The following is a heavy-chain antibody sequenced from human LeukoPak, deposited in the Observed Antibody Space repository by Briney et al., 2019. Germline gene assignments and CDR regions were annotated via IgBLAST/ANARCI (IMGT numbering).Heavy chain of an antibody. CDR2: ISWNSGSI. V-gene: IGHV3-9*01. CDR1: GLTFDDYA. J-gene: IGHJ6*03. Sequence: GRSLRLSCAASGLTFDDYAMHWVRQAPGKGLEWVSGISWNSGSIGYADSVKGRFTISRDNAKNSLYLQMNSLRAEDTALYYCAKDLIPYRGSDWGVWYYMDVWGKGTTVTISS. CDR3: AKDLIPYRGSDWGVWYYMDV. D-gene: IGHD5-12*01.